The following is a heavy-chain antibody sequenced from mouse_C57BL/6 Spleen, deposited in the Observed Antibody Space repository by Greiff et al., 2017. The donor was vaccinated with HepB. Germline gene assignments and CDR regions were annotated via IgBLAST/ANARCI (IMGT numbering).Heavy chain of an antibody. D-gene: IGHD2-3*01. CDR2: IDPSDSET. J-gene: IGHJ4*01. CDR1: GYTFTSYW. Sequence: QVQLQQPGAELVRPGSSVKLSCKASGYTFTSYWMHWVKQRPIQGLEWIGNIDPSDSETHYNQKFKDKATLTVDKSSSTAYMQLSSLTSEDSAVYYCARCYDGYSYAMDYWGQGTSVTVSS. V-gene: IGHV1-52*01. CDR3: ARCYDGYSYAMDY.